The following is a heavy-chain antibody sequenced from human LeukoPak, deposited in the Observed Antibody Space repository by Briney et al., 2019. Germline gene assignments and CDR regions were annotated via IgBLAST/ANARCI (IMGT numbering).Heavy chain of an antibody. CDR1: GGTFSSYA. J-gene: IGHJ4*02. D-gene: IGHD2-2*01. V-gene: IGHV1-69*01. CDR2: IIPIFGTA. CDR3: ARVFGCSSTSCYSYYFDC. Sequence: EASVKVSCKASGGTFSSYAISWVRQAPGQGLEWMGGIIPIFGTANYAQKFQGRVTITADESTSTAYMELSSLRSEDTAVYYCARVFGCSSTSCYSYYFDCWGQGTLVTVSS.